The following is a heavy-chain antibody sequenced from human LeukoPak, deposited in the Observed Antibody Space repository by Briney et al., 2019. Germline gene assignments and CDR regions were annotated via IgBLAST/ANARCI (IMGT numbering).Heavy chain of an antibody. CDR2: ISGSGANT. CDR3: AKDHYSSSPEHFDY. CDR1: GFTFGSYA. J-gene: IGHJ4*02. D-gene: IGHD6-6*01. Sequence: GGSLRLSCAASGFTFGSYAMSWVRRAPGKGLEWVSGISGSGANTYYADSVKGRFTFSRDNPENTLDLQMNSLRVEDTAVYYCAKDHYSSSPEHFDYWGQGTLVTVSS. V-gene: IGHV3-23*01.